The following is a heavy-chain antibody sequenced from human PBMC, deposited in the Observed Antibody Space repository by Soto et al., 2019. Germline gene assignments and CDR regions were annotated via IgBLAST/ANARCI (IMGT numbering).Heavy chain of an antibody. Sequence: EVQLVESGGGLVQPGGSLKLSCAASGFTFSDSAMHWVRQASGKGLEWLGRIRGKANSYATAYAESVKGRFTISRDDSKTTAYLQMNSLKAEDTAVYYCTRAGGNYYEFWYFDLWGRGTLVTVSS. CDR3: TRAGGNYYEFWYFDL. CDR1: GFTFSDSA. D-gene: IGHD1-26*01. J-gene: IGHJ2*01. V-gene: IGHV3-73*02. CDR2: IRGKANSYAT.